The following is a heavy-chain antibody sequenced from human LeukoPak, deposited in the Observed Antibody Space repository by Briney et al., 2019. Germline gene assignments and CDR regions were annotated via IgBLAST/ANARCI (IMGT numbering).Heavy chain of an antibody. D-gene: IGHD2-2*01. CDR3: ARTPHYCSSTSCLGNWFDP. CDR1: GGSISSYY. CDR2: IYYSGST. Sequence: SETLSLTCSVSGGSISSYYWSWIRQPPGKGLEWIGYIYYSGSTNYNPSLKSRVTISVDTSKNQFSLKLSSVTAADTAVYYCARTPHYCSSTSCLGNWFDPWGQGTLVTVSS. J-gene: IGHJ5*02. V-gene: IGHV4-59*12.